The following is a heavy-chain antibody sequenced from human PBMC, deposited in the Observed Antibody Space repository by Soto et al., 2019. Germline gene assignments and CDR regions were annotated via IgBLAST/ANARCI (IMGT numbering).Heavy chain of an antibody. Sequence: GASVKVSCKASGYTFTSYGISWVRQAPGQRLEWMGWINAGNGNTKYSQKFQGRVTITRDTSASTAYMELSSLRPEDTAVYYCARGWTPRTVVPAAHMRTTSYGYFDLWGRGTLVTVSS. CDR3: ARGWTPRTVVPAAHMRTTSYGYFDL. V-gene: IGHV1-3*01. CDR1: GYTFTSYG. D-gene: IGHD2-2*01. CDR2: INAGNGNT. J-gene: IGHJ2*01.